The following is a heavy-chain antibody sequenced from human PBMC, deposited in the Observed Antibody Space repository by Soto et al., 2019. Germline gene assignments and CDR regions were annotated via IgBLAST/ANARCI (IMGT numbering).Heavy chain of an antibody. CDR3: TTEGGYCSGGSCYQSSGFDP. J-gene: IGHJ5*02. D-gene: IGHD2-15*01. Sequence: PGGSLRLSCAASGFTFSNAWMSWVRQAPGKGLEWVGRIKSKTDGGTTDYAAPVKGRFTISRDDSKNTLYLQMNSLKTEDTAVYYCTTEGGYCSGGSCYQSSGFDPWGQGTLVTGSS. CDR1: GFTFSNAW. V-gene: IGHV3-15*01. CDR2: IKSKTDGGTT.